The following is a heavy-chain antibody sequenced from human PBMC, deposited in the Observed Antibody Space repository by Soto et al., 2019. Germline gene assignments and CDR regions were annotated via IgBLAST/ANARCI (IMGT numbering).Heavy chain of an antibody. CDR1: GGSVSSGGYS. J-gene: IGHJ3*02. V-gene: IGHV4-30-2*01. D-gene: IGHD2-15*01. CDR2: IYHSGST. Sequence: SETLSLTCAVSGGSVSSGGYSWSWIRQPPGKGLEWIGYIYHSGSTYYNPSLKSRVTISVDRSKNQFSLKLSSVTAADTAVYYCARYCSGGSCYWGAFDIWGQGTMVTVSS. CDR3: ARYCSGGSCYWGAFDI.